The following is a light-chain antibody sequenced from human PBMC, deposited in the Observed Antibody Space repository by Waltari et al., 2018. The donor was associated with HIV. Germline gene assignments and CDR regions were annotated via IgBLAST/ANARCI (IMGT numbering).Light chain of an antibody. CDR1: TSNIGRSY. CDR3: AAWDHDLSAVL. V-gene: IGLV1-47*01. J-gene: IGLJ2*01. CDR2: RNY. Sequence: QSVLTQAPSTSETPGQRVTISCSGSTSNIGRSYVYWYHQLPGTAPKLLIYRNYQRPSRVPDRFSGSKSRTSAALAISGRRPEDEGDYFCAAWDHDLSAVLFGGGNKLTVL.